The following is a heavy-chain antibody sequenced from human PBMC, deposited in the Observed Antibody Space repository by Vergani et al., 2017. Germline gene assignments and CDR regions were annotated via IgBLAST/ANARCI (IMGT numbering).Heavy chain of an antibody. V-gene: IGHV4-31*03. D-gene: IGHD1-26*01. J-gene: IGHJ3*02. CDR2: IYYSGST. CDR1: GGSISSGSYY. CDR3: ARTSGSDYAGFAFDI. Sequence: QVQLQESGPGLVKPSQTLSLTCTVSGGSISSGSYYWSWIRQPAGKGLEWIGYIYYSGSTYYNPSLKSRVTISVDTSKNQFSLKLSSVTAADTAVYYCARTSGSDYAGFAFDIWGQGTMVTVAS.